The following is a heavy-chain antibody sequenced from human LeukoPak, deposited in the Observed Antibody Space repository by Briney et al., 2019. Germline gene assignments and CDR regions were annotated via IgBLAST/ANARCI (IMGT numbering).Heavy chain of an antibody. CDR1: GGSFSGYY. CDR3: ARGRNGSGTFDY. D-gene: IGHD3-10*01. CDR2: INHSGST. V-gene: IGHV4-34*01. Sequence: SETLSLTCAVYGGSFSGYYWSWIRQPPGKGLEWIGEINHSGSTNYNPSLKSRVTISVGTSKNQFSLKLSSVTAADTAVYYCARGRNGSGTFDYWDQGTLVTVSS. J-gene: IGHJ4*02.